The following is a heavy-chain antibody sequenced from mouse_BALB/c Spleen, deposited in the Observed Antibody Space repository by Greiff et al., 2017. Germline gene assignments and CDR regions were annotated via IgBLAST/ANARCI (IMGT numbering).Heavy chain of an antibody. D-gene: IGHD1-1*01. Sequence: QVQLKESGPELVRPGVSVNISCKGSGYTFTDYAMHWVKQSHAKSLEWIGVISTYSGNTNYNQKFKGKATMTVDKSSSTAYMELARLTSEDSAIYYCARPPYGSSSWYFDVWGAGTTVTVSS. J-gene: IGHJ1*01. V-gene: IGHV1-67*01. CDR2: ISTYSGNT. CDR1: GYTFTDYA. CDR3: ARPPYGSSSWYFDV.